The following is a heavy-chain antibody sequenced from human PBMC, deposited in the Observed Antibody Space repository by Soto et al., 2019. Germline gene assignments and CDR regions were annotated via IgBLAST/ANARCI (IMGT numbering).Heavy chain of an antibody. D-gene: IGHD2-15*01. CDR1: GGSISSGGYY. J-gene: IGHJ5*02. CDR3: ARDRFLGCSGGSCYSGWFDP. V-gene: IGHV4-31*03. Sequence: SETLSLTCTVSGGSISSGGYYWSWIRQHPGKGLEWIGYIYYSGSTYYNPSLKSRVTISVDTSKNQFSLKLSSATAADTAVYYCARDRFLGCSGGSCYSGWFDPWGQGTLVTVSS. CDR2: IYYSGST.